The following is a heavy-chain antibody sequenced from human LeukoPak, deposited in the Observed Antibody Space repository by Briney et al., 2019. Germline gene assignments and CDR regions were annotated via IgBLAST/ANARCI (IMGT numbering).Heavy chain of an antibody. Sequence: ASVKVSCKASGGTFSSYAISWVRQAPGQGLEWMGGIIPIFGTANYAQKFQGRVTITADESTSTAYMELSSLRSEDTAVYYCARDMAGGKQQLAYYFDYWGQGTLVTVSS. J-gene: IGHJ4*02. CDR2: IIPIFGTA. CDR3: ARDMAGGKQQLAYYFDY. V-gene: IGHV1-69*13. D-gene: IGHD6-13*01. CDR1: GGTFSSYA.